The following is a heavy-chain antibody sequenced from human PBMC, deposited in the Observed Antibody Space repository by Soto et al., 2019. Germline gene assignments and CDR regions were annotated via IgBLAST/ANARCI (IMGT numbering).Heavy chain of an antibody. Sequence: PGGSLRLSCAVSGFTVSTNYMSWVSQAPGKGLEWVSVIYSGDNTYYADSVKGRFTISRDNSKNTLNLQMNGLRVEDTAVYYCVRGAAMVLFDYWGQGTLVTVSS. CDR3: VRGAAMVLFDY. J-gene: IGHJ4*02. D-gene: IGHD5-18*01. CDR2: IYSGDNT. V-gene: IGHV3-53*01. CDR1: GFTVSTNY.